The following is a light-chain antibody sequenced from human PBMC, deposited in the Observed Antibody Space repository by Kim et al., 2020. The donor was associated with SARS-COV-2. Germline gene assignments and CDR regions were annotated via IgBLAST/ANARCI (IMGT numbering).Light chain of an antibody. V-gene: IGLV3-19*01. CDR3: NSRDSNDNVV. J-gene: IGLJ2*01. CDR2: GKN. Sequence: ALGQTVRITCQGDSLRSYYATWYQQNPGKAPILVIYGKNNRPSGIPDRFSGSTSGNTASLTITGTQAGDEADYYCNSRDSNDNVVFGGGTQLTVL. CDR1: SLRSYY.